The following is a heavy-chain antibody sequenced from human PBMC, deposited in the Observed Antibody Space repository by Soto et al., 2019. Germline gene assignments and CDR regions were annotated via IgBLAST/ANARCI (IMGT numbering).Heavy chain of an antibody. CDR3: ARKVYYYDSSPAGWFAP. Sequence: EVQLVESGGGLVQPGGSLRLSCAASGFTFSSSWMSWVRQAPGKGLEWVANIKQDGSEKNYVDSVKGRFTISRDNAKNXLYLQMHSLRAEDTGVYYCARKVYYYDSSPAGWFAPWGQGALVTVSS. V-gene: IGHV3-7*04. CDR2: IKQDGSEK. CDR1: GFTFSSSW. J-gene: IGHJ5*02. D-gene: IGHD3-22*01.